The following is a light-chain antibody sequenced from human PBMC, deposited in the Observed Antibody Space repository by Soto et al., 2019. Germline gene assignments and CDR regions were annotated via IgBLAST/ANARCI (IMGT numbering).Light chain of an antibody. CDR3: GTWDSSLSAGV. V-gene: IGLV1-51*01. CDR1: SFNIGNNS. CDR2: DNN. J-gene: IGLJ3*02. Sequence: QSVLTQPPSVSAAPRQKVTISCSGSSFNIGNNSVSWYQLLPGTAPKLLIYDNNKRPSGIPDRFSGSKSGTSATLGITGLQTGDEADYYCGTWDSSLSAGVFGGGTKVTVL.